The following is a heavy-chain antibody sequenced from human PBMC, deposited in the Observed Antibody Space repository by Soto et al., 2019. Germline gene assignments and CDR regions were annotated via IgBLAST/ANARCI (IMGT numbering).Heavy chain of an antibody. D-gene: IGHD3-10*01. CDR2: IYYSGST. J-gene: IGHJ4*02. V-gene: IGHV4-59*01. CDR1: GGSISSYY. CDR3: ARSAMVRGESYDY. Sequence: PSETLSLTCTVSGGSISSYYWSWIRQPPGKGLEWIGYIYYSGSTNYNPSLKSRVTISVDTSKNQFSLKLSSVTAADTAVYYCARSAMVRGESYDYWGQRTLVTVS.